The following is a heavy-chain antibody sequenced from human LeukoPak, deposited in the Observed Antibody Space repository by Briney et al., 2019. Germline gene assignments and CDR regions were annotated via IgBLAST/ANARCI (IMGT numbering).Heavy chain of an antibody. V-gene: IGHV3-69-1*02. Sequence: GGSLRLSCAASGFTFSDYYMSWIRQAPGKGLEWVSYISSGSTIYYADSVKGRFTISRDNAKNSLYLQMNSLRAEDTAVYYCAELGITMIGGVWGKGTTVTISS. J-gene: IGHJ6*04. CDR1: GFTFSDYY. CDR2: ISSGSTI. CDR3: AELGITMIGGV. D-gene: IGHD3-10*02.